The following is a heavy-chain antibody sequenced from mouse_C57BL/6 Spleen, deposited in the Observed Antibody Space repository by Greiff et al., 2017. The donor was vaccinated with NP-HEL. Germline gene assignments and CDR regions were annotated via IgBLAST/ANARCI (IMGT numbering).Heavy chain of an antibody. CDR3: ARSTYYYGSRRDYFDY. D-gene: IGHD1-1*01. CDR1: GYAFTNYL. V-gene: IGHV1-54*01. CDR2: INPGSGGT. Sequence: VKLQESGAELVRPGTSVTVSCKASGYAFTNYLIEWVKQRPGQGLEWIGVINPGSGGTTYNEKFKGKATLHAAKSSSTAYMQLSSLTSEDSAVYFCARSTYYYGSRRDYFDYWGQGTTRTVSS. J-gene: IGHJ2*01.